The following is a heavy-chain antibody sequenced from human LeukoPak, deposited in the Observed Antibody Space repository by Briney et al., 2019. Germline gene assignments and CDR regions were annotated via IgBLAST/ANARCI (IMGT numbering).Heavy chain of an antibody. V-gene: IGHV3-23*01. Sequence: GGSLRLSCAASGFTFSSYAMSWVRQAPGKGLEWVSAISGSGGSTYYADSVKGRFTISRDNSKNTLYLQMNSLRAEDTAEYYCAKSVRGYSYGYSDYWGQGTLVTVSS. J-gene: IGHJ4*02. CDR2: ISGSGGST. D-gene: IGHD5-18*01. CDR1: GFTFSSYA. CDR3: AKSVRGYSYGYSDY.